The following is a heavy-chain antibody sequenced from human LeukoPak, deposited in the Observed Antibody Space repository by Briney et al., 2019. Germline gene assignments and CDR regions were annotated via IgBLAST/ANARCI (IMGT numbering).Heavy chain of an antibody. CDR1: GFTFSSYA. V-gene: IGHV3-23*01. D-gene: IGHD6-13*01. J-gene: IGHJ4*02. Sequence: LAGGSLRLSCAASGFTFSSYAMSWVRQAPGKGLEWASAISGSGGSTYYADSVKGRFTISRDNSKNTLYLQMNSLRAEDTAVYYCAKDQGRRYSSSWLDYWGQGTLVTVSS. CDR2: ISGSGGST. CDR3: AKDQGRRYSSSWLDY.